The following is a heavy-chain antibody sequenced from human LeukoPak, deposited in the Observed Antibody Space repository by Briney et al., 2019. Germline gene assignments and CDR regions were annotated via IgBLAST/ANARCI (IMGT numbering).Heavy chain of an antibody. Sequence: PGGSLRLSCTVSGFTFDDYAMHWVRDTPGKGLEWVAGITWNRDNIGYGDSVKGRFTISRDNVKNVLYLQMNSLRPEDTALYYCAKDLSSAITSALVLDVWGQGTTV. CDR2: ITWNRDNI. D-gene: IGHD3-22*01. J-gene: IGHJ6*02. CDR3: AKDLSSAITSALVLDV. V-gene: IGHV3-9*01. CDR1: GFTFDDYA.